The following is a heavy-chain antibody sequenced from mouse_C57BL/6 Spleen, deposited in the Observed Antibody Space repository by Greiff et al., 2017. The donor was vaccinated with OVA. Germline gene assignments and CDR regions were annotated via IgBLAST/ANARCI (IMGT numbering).Heavy chain of an antibody. CDR2: IYPGDGDT. Sequence: VQLQQSGPELVKPGASVKISCKASGYAFSSSWMNWVKQRPGKGLEWIGRIYPGDGDTNYNGKFKGKATLTADKSSSTAYMQLSSLTSEDSAVYFCARGGIYYDYEDAMDYWGQGTSVTVSS. D-gene: IGHD2-4*01. CDR3: ARGGIYYDYEDAMDY. V-gene: IGHV1-82*01. CDR1: GYAFSSSW. J-gene: IGHJ4*01.